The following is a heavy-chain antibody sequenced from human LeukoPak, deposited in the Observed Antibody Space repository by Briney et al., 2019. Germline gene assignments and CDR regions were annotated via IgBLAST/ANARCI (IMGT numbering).Heavy chain of an antibody. D-gene: IGHD6-13*01. CDR3: AKDGGSSWYSSYYGMDV. J-gene: IGHJ6*02. Sequence: GGSLRLSCAASGFTFDDYAMHWVRHAPGKGREGVSGIIWNSGSIGYADSVKGRFTISRDNAKNSLYLQMNSLRAEDTALYYCAKDGGSSWYSSYYGMDVWGQGTTVTVSS. CDR2: IIWNSGSI. CDR1: GFTFDDYA. V-gene: IGHV3-9*01.